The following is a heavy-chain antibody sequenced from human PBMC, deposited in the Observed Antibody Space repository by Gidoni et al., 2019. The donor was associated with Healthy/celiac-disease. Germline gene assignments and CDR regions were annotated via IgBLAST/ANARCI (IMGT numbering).Heavy chain of an antibody. CDR3: AKDLGYCSSTSCYNSSGY. CDR1: GFTFSSYG. Sequence: QVQLVESGGGVVQPGRSLRLSCAASGFTFSSYGMHWVRQAPGKGLEWVAVISYDGSNKYYADSVKGRFTIPRDNSKNTLYLQMNSLRAEDTAVYYCAKDLGYCSSTSCYNSSGYWGQGTLVTVSS. CDR2: ISYDGSNK. D-gene: IGHD2-2*02. J-gene: IGHJ4*02. V-gene: IGHV3-30*18.